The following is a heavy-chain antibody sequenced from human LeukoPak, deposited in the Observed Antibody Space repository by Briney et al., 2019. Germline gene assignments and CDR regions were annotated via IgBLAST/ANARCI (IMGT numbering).Heavy chain of an antibody. CDR3: AKRDSSGSYPYYFDS. V-gene: IGHV3-23*01. CDR2: IGGSDGTT. CDR1: GFTFSSYW. Sequence: GGSLRLSCAASGFTFSSYWMHWVRQAPGKGLEWVSAIGGSDGTTYYVDSVRGRFTISRDNSKDTLYLRMNSLRAEDTAVYYCAKRDSSGSYPYYFDSWGQGTLVTVSS. J-gene: IGHJ4*02. D-gene: IGHD3-22*01.